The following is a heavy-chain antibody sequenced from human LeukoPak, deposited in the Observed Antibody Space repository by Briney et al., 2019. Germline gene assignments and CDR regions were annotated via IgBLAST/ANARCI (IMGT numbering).Heavy chain of an antibody. V-gene: IGHV3-21*01. CDR1: GLTLISYS. CDR2: ISISSSYI. J-gene: IGHJ4*02. Sequence: NPGGSLRLSCAASGLTLISYSLNWVRRAPGKGLEWVSSISISSSYIYSPDSVKARFTISRDNAKNSLYLKMKSLKARDKTVYYCARASDEYSVYDSPCDYWTRATGVSVIS. CDR3: ARASDEYSVYDSPCDY. D-gene: IGHD5/OR15-5a*01.